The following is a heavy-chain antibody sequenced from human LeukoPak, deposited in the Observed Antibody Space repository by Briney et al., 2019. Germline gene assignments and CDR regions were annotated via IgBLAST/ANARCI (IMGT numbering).Heavy chain of an antibody. V-gene: IGHV3-23*01. D-gene: IGHD2-2*01. CDR1: GFTFSSYA. Sequence: GGSLRLSCAASGFTFSSYAMSWVRQAPGKGLEWVSAINGSGGSTYYADSVKGRFTISRDNSKNTLYLQMNSLRAEDTAVYYCAKRGEYCSSTSCYGDYWGQGTLVTVSS. CDR2: INGSGGST. J-gene: IGHJ4*02. CDR3: AKRGEYCSSTSCYGDY.